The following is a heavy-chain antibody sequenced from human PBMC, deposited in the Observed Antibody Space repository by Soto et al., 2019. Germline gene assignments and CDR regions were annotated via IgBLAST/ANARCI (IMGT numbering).Heavy chain of an antibody. V-gene: IGHV1-18*01. D-gene: IGHD6-6*01. CDR3: ASTASSSFGYYFDY. J-gene: IGHJ4*02. CDR2: ISAYNGNT. CDR1: GYTFTSYG. Sequence: GASVKVSCKASGYTFTSYGISWVRQAPGQGLEWMGWISAYNGNTNYAQKLQGRVTMTTDTSTSTAYMELRSLRSDDTAVYYCASTASSSFGYYFDYWGQGTLVTAPQ.